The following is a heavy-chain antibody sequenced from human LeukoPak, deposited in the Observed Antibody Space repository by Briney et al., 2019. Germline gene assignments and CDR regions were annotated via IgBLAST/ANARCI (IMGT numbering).Heavy chain of an antibody. V-gene: IGHV4-39*07. CDR2: IYYSGST. CDR1: GGSISSSSYY. Sequence: SETLSLTCTVSGGSISSSSYYWGWIRQPPGKGLEWIGSIYYSGSTYYNPSLKSRVTISVDTSKNQFSLKLSSVTAADTAVYYCARVGDRGYYWGQGTLVTVSS. CDR3: ARVGDRGYY. J-gene: IGHJ4*02. D-gene: IGHD4-17*01.